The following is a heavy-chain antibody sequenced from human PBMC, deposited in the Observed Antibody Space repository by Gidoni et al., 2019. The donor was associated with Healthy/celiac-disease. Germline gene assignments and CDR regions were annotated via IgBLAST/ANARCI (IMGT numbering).Heavy chain of an antibody. V-gene: IGHV4-4*02. J-gene: IGHJ3*02. CDR3: ASLITMVQGGLHSDAFDI. D-gene: IGHD3-10*01. Sequence: EIYHSGSTNYNPSLKSRVTISVDKSKNQFSLKLSSVTAADTAVYYCASLITMVQGGLHSDAFDIWGQGTMVTVSS. CDR2: IYHSGST.